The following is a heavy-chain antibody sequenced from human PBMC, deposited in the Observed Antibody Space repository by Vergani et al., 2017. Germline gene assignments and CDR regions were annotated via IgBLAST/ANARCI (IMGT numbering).Heavy chain of an antibody. CDR2: IYYSGST. CDR3: ARVNRSSHPTGYYYYGMDV. Sequence: QVQLQESGPGLVKPSQTLSLTCTVSGGSISSGGYYWSWIRQPPGKGLEWIGYIYYSGSTNYNPSLKSRVTISVDTSKNQFSLKLSSVTAADTAVYYCARVNRSSHPTGYYYYGMDVWGQGTTVTVSS. CDR1: GGSISSGGYY. D-gene: IGHD6-6*01. V-gene: IGHV4-61*08. J-gene: IGHJ6*02.